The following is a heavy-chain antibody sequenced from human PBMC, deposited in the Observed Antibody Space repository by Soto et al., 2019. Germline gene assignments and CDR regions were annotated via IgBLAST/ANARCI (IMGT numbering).Heavy chain of an antibody. D-gene: IGHD2-2*01. CDR3: AKPDFSSTSLSFIYYFDY. Sequence: GGSLRLSCAASGFTFSSYAMSWVRQAPGKGLEWVSAISGSGGSTYYADSVKGRFTISRDHSKNTLYLQMNSLRAEDTAVYYCAKPDFSSTSLSFIYYFDYWGQGTLVTVSS. CDR2: ISGSGGST. J-gene: IGHJ4*02. CDR1: GFTFSSYA. V-gene: IGHV3-23*01.